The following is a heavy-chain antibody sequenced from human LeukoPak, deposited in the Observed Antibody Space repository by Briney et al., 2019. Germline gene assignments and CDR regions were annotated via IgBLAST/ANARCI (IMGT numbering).Heavy chain of an antibody. D-gene: IGHD5-18*01. CDR1: GGSISSYY. CDR2: IYSSGST. CDR3: ARGYSYYFES. Sequence: SKTLSLTCTVSGGSISSYYWSWIRQPPGKGLEWIGYIYSSGSTNYNPSLKSRVTISVDTSKNQFSLKLSSVTAADTAVYYCARGYSYYFESWGQGTLVTVSS. J-gene: IGHJ4*02. V-gene: IGHV4-59*01.